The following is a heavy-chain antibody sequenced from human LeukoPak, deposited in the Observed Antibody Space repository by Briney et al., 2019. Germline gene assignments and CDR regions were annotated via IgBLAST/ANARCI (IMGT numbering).Heavy chain of an antibody. Sequence: GGSLRLSCAASGFTFSSYSMNWVRQAPGKGLEWVSSISSSSSYIYYADSVKGRFTISRDNAKNSLYLQMNSLRAEDTAVYYCARGKVGYCSSTSCSDADYWGQGTLVTVSS. J-gene: IGHJ4*02. CDR1: GFTFSSYS. CDR2: ISSSSSYI. CDR3: ARGKVGYCSSTSCSDADY. V-gene: IGHV3-21*01. D-gene: IGHD2-2*01.